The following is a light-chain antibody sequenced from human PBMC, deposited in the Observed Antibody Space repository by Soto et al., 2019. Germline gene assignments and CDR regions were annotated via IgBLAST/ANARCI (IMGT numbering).Light chain of an antibody. CDR1: TSNIGSNHF. V-gene: IGLV1-40*01. J-gene: IGLJ2*01. CDR3: QSYDPDLASV. Sequence: QSVLTQPHSVSGAPGQRVTISCSGSTSNIGSNHFVHWYQQHPGTAPKLLLYNDSDRPSGVPDRFSGSRSGTSGSLDITGLQVEDEAYYYCQSYDPDLASVFGGGTKLTVL. CDR2: NDS.